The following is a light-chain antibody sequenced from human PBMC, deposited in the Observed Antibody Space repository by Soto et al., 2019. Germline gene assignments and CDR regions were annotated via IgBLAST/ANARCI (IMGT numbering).Light chain of an antibody. CDR3: QVYTSLPQT. J-gene: IGKJ1*01. CDR2: GAS. V-gene: IGKV3-20*01. Sequence: EIVLTQSPATLSLSPGERATLSCRASQSVGRTLAWFQQKPGQAPRLLIYGASTRAPGVPARFSGSGSGTDFTLTISGLEPEDFAVYYCQVYTSLPQTFGQGTKVDIK. CDR1: QSVGRT.